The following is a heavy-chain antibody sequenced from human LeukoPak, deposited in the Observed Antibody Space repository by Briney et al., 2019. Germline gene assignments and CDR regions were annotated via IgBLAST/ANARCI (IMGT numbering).Heavy chain of an antibody. V-gene: IGHV4-61*05. Sequence: SETLSLTCTVSGDSISTSNSYWSWIRQPPGKGLEWIGYIYCSGSTNYNPSLKSRVTISVDTSKNQFSLKLSSVTAADTAVYYCARRRHPTYYYDSSGYSYWGQGTLVTVSS. D-gene: IGHD3-22*01. CDR3: ARRRHPTYYYDSSGYSY. CDR2: IYCSGST. J-gene: IGHJ4*02. CDR1: GDSISTSNSY.